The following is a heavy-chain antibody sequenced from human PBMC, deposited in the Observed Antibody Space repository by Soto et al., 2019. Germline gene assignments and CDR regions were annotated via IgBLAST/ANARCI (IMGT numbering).Heavy chain of an antibody. J-gene: IGHJ6*03. CDR3: ARERATTVNYYYYMDV. CDR1: GGSFSGYY. Sequence: SETLSLTCAVYGGSFSGYYWSWIRQPPGKGLEWIGEINHSGSTNYNPSLKSRVTISVDTSKNQFSLKLSSVTAADTAVYYCARERATTVNYYYYMDVWGKGTTVTVSS. V-gene: IGHV4-34*01. D-gene: IGHD4-4*01. CDR2: INHSGST.